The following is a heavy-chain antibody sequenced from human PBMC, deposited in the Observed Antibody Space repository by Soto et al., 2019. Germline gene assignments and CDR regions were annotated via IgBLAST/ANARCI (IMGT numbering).Heavy chain of an antibody. CDR2: VNHSWGS. CDR3: ARQGFWQLHGLVAV. J-gene: IGHJ6*02. CDR1: GGSISSYY. Sequence: QVQLQESGPGLVKPSETMSLSCTVSGGSISSYYGSWFRQSPVKRMEWIGYVNHSWGSSYNPSLQSRVAISLDTSKSQFSLKVTAVSATDKAVYYCARQGFWQLHGLVAVWGQGTTVTVSS. V-gene: IGHV4-59*08. D-gene: IGHD1-26*01.